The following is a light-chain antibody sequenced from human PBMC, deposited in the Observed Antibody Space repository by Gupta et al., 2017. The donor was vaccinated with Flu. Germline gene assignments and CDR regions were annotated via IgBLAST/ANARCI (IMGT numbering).Light chain of an antibody. CDR2: EVS. Sequence: SALTQPASVSGSPGQSITISCTGTSSDIGDYNFVSWYQQHPGKAPKLMIYEVSNRPAGLSDRFSGSKSGNTASLSISGHQTEDEADYYCSSDTVDNILVFGGGTKLTVL. CDR3: SSDTVDNILV. V-gene: IGLV2-14*01. J-gene: IGLJ3*02. CDR1: SSDIGDYNF.